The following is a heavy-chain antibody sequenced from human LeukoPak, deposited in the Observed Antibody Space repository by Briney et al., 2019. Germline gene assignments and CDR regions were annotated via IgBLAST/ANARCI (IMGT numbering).Heavy chain of an antibody. Sequence: SETLSLTCTVSGGSISSYYWSWIRQPPGKGLEWIGYIYYSGSTNYNPSLKSRVTISVDTSKNQFSLKLSSATAADTAVYYCARAYSGSYFDYWGQGTLVTVSS. CDR3: ARAYSGSYFDY. J-gene: IGHJ4*02. CDR2: IYYSGST. V-gene: IGHV4-59*01. CDR1: GGSISSYY. D-gene: IGHD1-26*01.